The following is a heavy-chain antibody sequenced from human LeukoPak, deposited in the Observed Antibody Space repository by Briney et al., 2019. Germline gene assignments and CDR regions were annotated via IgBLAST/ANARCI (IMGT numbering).Heavy chain of an antibody. CDR2: ISPYSGNT. Sequence: GASVKVSCKASGYTFSNYAISWVRQAPEQGLEWMGWISPYSGNTNFAQKLQDRVTMTTDTSTSTAYMELRSLRSDDTAVYFCARVPSLLSFGEFSYDSWGQGTLLTVSS. V-gene: IGHV1-18*01. J-gene: IGHJ4*02. CDR1: GYTFSNYA. CDR3: ARVPSLLSFGEFSYDS. D-gene: IGHD3-10*01.